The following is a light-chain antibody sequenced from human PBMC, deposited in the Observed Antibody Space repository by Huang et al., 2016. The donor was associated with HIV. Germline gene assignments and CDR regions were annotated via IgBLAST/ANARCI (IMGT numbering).Light chain of an antibody. Sequence: DIQMTQSPSSLSASVGVRVTITCRASQSSKKYLNWYQQKPGKAPKRLIYGASSLQSGVASRFSCSGSGTDFTLTISSLQPEDCATYYCQQSYSTLLFTFGPGTKVDI. V-gene: IGKV1-39*01. CDR1: QSSKKY. J-gene: IGKJ3*01. CDR3: QQSYSTLLFT. CDR2: GAS.